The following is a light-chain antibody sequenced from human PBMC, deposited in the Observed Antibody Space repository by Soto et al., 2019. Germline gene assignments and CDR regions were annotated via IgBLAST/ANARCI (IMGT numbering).Light chain of an antibody. Sequence: QSALTQPRSVSGSPGQSVTISCTGTSSDVGDYNYVSWYQQHPGKAPKVIIYDVSRRPSGVPDRFSGSKSGNTASLTISGLQAEDEADYYCFSYAGGYTFWVFGGGTKLTVL. J-gene: IGLJ3*02. CDR1: SSDVGDYNY. CDR2: DVS. CDR3: FSYAGGYTFWV. V-gene: IGLV2-11*01.